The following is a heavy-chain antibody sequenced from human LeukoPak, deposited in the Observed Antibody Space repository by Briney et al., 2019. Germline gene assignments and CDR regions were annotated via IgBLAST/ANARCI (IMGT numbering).Heavy chain of an antibody. J-gene: IGHJ6*02. D-gene: IGHD4-23*01. Sequence: PGRSLRLSCAASGFTFSSYGMHWVRQAPGKGLEWVAVISYDGSNKYYADSVKGRFTISRDNSKNTLYLQMNSLRADDTAVYYCAKDIRGDKCTYYYGMDVWGQGTTVTVS. CDR1: GFTFSSYG. CDR2: ISYDGSNK. CDR3: AKDIRGDKCTYYYGMDV. V-gene: IGHV3-30*18.